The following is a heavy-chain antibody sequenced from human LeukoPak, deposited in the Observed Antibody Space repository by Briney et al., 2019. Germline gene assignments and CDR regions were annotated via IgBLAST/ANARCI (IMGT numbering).Heavy chain of an antibody. CDR1: GFTFSSYG. V-gene: IGHV3-30*18. Sequence: GGSLRLSCAASGFTFSSYGMHWVRQAPGKGLEWVAVISYDGSNKYYADSVKGRFTISRDNSKNTLYLQMNSLRAEDTAVYYCAKGGIVLNSWFDPWGQGTLVTVSS. D-gene: IGHD2-8*01. CDR3: AKGGIVLNSWFDP. J-gene: IGHJ5*02. CDR2: ISYDGSNK.